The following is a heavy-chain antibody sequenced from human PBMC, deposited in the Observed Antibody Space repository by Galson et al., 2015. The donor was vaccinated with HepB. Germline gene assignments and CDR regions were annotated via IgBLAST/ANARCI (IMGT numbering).Heavy chain of an antibody. D-gene: IGHD2-21*01. J-gene: IGHJ4*02. CDR2: IWHDGSSK. CDR3: VRDGYCGGDCFSGFDY. Sequence: SLRLSCAASGFPFRNYVMHWVRQAPGKGLEWVALIWHDGSSKYYPDSLKGRFTISRDNSKNTLYLQMNSLRVEDTAVYYCVRDGYCGGDCFSGFDYWGRGTLVTVSS. CDR1: GFPFRNYV. V-gene: IGHV3-33*01.